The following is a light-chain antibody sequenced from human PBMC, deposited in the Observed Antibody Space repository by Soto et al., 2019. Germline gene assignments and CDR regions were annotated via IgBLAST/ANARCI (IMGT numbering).Light chain of an antibody. CDR1: NSDIGDWNY. J-gene: IGLJ2*01. CDR2: EVK. CDR3: SSFSSGTTLFV. V-gene: IGLV2-14*01. Sequence: HSALTQPASVSGSPGQAITISCTGANSDIGDWNYVSWYQQYPGKAPKVIIYEVKYRPSGVSYRFSGSKSGNTASLTISGLQAEDEADYYCSSFSSGTTLFVFGGGTKLTVL.